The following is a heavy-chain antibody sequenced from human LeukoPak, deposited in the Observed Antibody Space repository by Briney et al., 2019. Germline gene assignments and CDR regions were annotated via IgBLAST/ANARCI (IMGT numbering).Heavy chain of an antibody. D-gene: IGHD3-3*01. J-gene: IGHJ6*04. Sequence: ASVKVSCKASGYSFTSYGFNWVRQATGQGLEWMGWMNPNSGKTGYAQKFQGRVTITRNTSISTAYMELSSLRSEDTAVYYCARLDFWSGYLDVWGKGTTVTVSS. CDR3: ARLDFWSGYLDV. CDR1: GYSFTSYG. CDR2: MNPNSGKT. V-gene: IGHV1-8*03.